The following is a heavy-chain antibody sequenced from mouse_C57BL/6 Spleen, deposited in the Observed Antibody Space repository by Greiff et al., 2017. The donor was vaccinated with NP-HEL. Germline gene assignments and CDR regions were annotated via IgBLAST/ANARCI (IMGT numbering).Heavy chain of an antibody. D-gene: IGHD2-5*01. CDR1: GYSITSGYY. Sequence: EVQVVESGPGLVKPSQSLSLTCSVTGYSITSGYYWNWIRQFPGNKLEWMGSISYDGSNNYNPYLKNRISITRDTSKNQFFLKLKSVTTEDTATYYCARDAYYSNYGDYAMDYWGQGTSVTVSS. CDR2: ISYDGSN. V-gene: IGHV3-6*01. J-gene: IGHJ4*01. CDR3: ARDAYYSNYGDYAMDY.